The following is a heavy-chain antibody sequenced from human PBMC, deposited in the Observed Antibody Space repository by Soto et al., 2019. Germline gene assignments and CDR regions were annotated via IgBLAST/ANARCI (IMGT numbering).Heavy chain of an antibody. V-gene: IGHV4-4*07. CDR1: GASISGFD. Sequence: XAILSLTCTVSGASISGFDWSWIRKSAGKGLEWIGRIYATGTTDYNPSLKSRVMMSVDTSKKQFSLKLRSVTAADTAVYYCVRDGKKTLRDWFDPWGQGISVTVSS. CDR2: IYATGTT. CDR3: VRDGKKTLRDWFDP. D-gene: IGHD1-1*01. J-gene: IGHJ5*02.